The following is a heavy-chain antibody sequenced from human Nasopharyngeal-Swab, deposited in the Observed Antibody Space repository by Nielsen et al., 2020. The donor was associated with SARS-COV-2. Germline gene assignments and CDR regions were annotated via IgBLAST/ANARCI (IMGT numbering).Heavy chain of an antibody. J-gene: IGHJ4*02. CDR3: ARDEITMIAAFDY. CDR2: INSDGSST. V-gene: IGHV3-74*01. Sequence: VRQAPGKGLVWVSRINSDGSSTSYADSVKGRFTISRDSAKNTLYLQMNSLRAEDTAVYYCARDEITMIAAFDYWGQGTLVTVSS. D-gene: IGHD3-22*01.